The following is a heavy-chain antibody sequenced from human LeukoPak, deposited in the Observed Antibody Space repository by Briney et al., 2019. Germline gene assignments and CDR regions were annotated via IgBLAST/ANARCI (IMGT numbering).Heavy chain of an antibody. J-gene: IGHJ4*02. D-gene: IGHD3-10*01. CDR1: GGSISSGGYS. V-gene: IGHV4-30-2*01. CDR2: IYHSGST. Sequence: PSETPSLTCAVSGGSISSGGYSWSWIRQPPGKGLEWIGYIYHSGSTYYNPSLKSRVTISVDRSKNQFSLKLSSVTAADTAVYYCARVTMVRGVIIFDYWGQGTLVTVSS. CDR3: ARVTMVRGVIIFDY.